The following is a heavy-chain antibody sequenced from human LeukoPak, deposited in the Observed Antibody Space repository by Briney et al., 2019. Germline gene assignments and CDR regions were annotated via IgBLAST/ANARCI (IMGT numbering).Heavy chain of an antibody. V-gene: IGHV4-4*07. CDR2: IYTSGST. J-gene: IGHJ3*02. CDR1: GGSISSYY. CDR3: AGATNYYDSSGGDAFDI. Sequence: SETLSLTCTVSGGSISSYYWSWIRQPAGKGLEWIGRIYTSGSTKYNPSLKSRVTISVDASKNQFSLKRSSVTAADTAVYYCAGATNYYDSSGGDAFDIWGQGTMVTVYS. D-gene: IGHD3-22*01.